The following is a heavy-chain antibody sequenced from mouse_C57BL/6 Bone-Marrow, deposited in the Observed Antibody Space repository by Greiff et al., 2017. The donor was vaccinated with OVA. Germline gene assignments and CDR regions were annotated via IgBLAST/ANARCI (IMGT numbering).Heavy chain of an antibody. V-gene: IGHV1-66*01. CDR2: IYPGSGNT. CDR3: ARSELGDAMDY. J-gene: IGHJ4*01. D-gene: IGHD4-1*01. CDR1: GYSFTSYY. Sequence: QVQLQQSGPELVKPGASVKISCKASGYSFTSYYIHWVKQRPGQGLEWIGWIYPGSGNTKYNEKFKGKATLTADRSSSTSYMQLSSLTSEDSAVYYCARSELGDAMDYWGQGTSVTVSS.